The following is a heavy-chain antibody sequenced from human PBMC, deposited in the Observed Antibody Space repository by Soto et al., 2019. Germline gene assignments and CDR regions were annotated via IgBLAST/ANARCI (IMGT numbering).Heavy chain of an antibody. D-gene: IGHD2-15*01. CDR3: AQSFKGCSGGSCYRAASDY. J-gene: IGHJ4*02. CDR2: ISGSGGST. CDR1: GFTFSSYA. V-gene: IGHV3-23*01. Sequence: EVQLLESGGGLVQPGGSLRLSCAASGFTFSSYAMSWVRQAPGKGLEWVSAISGSGGSTYYADSVKGRFTISRDNSKNTLYLHMNSRSADDTAVYYCAQSFKGCSGGSCYRAASDYWGQGTLVTVAT.